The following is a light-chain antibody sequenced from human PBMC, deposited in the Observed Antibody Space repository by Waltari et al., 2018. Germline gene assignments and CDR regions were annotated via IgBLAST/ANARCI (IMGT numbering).Light chain of an antibody. V-gene: IGKV1-5*03. J-gene: IGKJ2*01. CDR1: QSISSW. CDR3: QQYNSYSYT. CDR2: KAS. Sequence: DIQMTQLPSTLSASVGDRVTITCRASQSISSWLAWYQQKPGKAPKLLIYKASSLESGVPSRFSGSGSGTEFTLTISGLQPDDFATYYCQQYNSYSYTFGQGTKLEIK.